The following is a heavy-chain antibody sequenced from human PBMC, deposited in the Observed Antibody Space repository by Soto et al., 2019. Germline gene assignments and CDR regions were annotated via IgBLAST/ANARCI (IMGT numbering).Heavy chain of an antibody. V-gene: IGHV3-23*01. CDR3: AKLSGYSLGHY. J-gene: IGHJ4*02. CDR1: GITFSSYV. Sequence: GGSLRLSCAASGITFSSYVMNWVRQAPGKGLEWVSAISGSGTSTYYADSVKGRFTISRDNSKNTLFLQMNSLRAEDTAIYYCAKLSGYSLGHYWGKGTLVTVSS. CDR2: ISGSGTST. D-gene: IGHD5-18*01.